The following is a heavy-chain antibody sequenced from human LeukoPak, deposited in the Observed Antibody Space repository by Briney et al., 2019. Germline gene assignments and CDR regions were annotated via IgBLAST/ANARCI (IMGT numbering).Heavy chain of an antibody. V-gene: IGHV4-4*09. J-gene: IGHJ3*02. CDR3: ARLRPLASGSSGAFDI. D-gene: IGHD1-26*01. CDR1: GGSISSYY. CDR2: IYTSGST. Sequence: SETLSLTCTVPGGSISSYYWSWIRQPPGKGLEWIGYIYTSGSTNYNPSLKSRVTISVDTSKNQFSLKLSSVTAADTAVYYCARLRPLASGSSGAFDIWGQGTMVTVSS.